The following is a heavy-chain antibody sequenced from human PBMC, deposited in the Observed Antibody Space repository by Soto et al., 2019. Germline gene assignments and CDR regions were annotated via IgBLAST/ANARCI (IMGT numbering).Heavy chain of an antibody. CDR2: ISYDGSNK. V-gene: IGHV3-30*18. J-gene: IGHJ4*02. CDR1: GFTFSSYG. CDR3: AKDAKNYDFWSGYYFRGYYFDY. D-gene: IGHD3-3*01. Sequence: GGSLRLSCAASGFTFSSYGMHWVRQAPGKGLEWVAVISYDGSNKYYADSVKGRFTISRDNSKNTLYLQMNSLRAEDTAVYYCAKDAKNYDFWSGYYFRGYYFDYWGQGTLVTVSS.